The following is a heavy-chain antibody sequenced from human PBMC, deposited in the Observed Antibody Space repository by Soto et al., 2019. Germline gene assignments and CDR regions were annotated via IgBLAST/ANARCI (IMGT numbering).Heavy chain of an antibody. CDR3: ATQPGGYGPHKGLDY. D-gene: IGHD3-16*01. V-gene: IGHV1-18*01. CDR2: ISAYNGNT. J-gene: IGHJ4*02. CDR1: GYTFTSYG. Sequence: QVQLVQAGAEVKKPGASVKVSCKASGYTFTSYGISWVRQAPGQGLEWMGWISAYNGNTNYAQKLQGRVTMTADTSTGTAYIEQRSLRSDDTAVYYGATQPGGYGPHKGLDYWGQGTRVTVSS.